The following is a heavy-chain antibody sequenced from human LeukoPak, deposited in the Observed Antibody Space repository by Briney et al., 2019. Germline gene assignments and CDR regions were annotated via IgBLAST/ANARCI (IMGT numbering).Heavy chain of an antibody. Sequence: GGSLRLSCAASGFTFSSYWMSWDRQAPGKGLEWVANIKQDGSKKNYVDSVKGRFTISRDNAKNSLDLQMNSLRAEDTAVYYCARAGGYASSWAYWGQGTLVTVSS. D-gene: IGHD5-12*01. V-gene: IGHV3-7*01. CDR2: IKQDGSKK. J-gene: IGHJ4*02. CDR3: ARAGGYASSWAY. CDR1: GFTFSSYW.